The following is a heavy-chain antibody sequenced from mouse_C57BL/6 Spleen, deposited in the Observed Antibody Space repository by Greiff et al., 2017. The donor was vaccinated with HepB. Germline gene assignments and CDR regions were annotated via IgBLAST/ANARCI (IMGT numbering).Heavy chain of an antibody. CDR1: GYTFTDYE. J-gene: IGHJ3*01. V-gene: IGHV1-15*01. CDR2: IDPETGGT. CDR3: TRAYGYDGGAWFAY. D-gene: IGHD2-2*01. Sequence: QVQLQQSGAELVRPGASVTLSCKASGYTFTDYEMHWVKQTPVHGLEWIGAIDPETGGTAYNQKFKGKAILTADKSSSTAYMELRSLTSEDSAVYYCTRAYGYDGGAWFAYWGQGTLVTVSA.